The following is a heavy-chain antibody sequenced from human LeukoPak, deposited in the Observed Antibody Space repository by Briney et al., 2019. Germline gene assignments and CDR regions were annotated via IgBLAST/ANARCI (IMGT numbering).Heavy chain of an antibody. V-gene: IGHV3-23*01. J-gene: IGHJ4*02. Sequence: GGSLRLSCAASGFTFSSYAMSWVRQAPGEGLEWVSAIGDSGGSTYYADSVRGRFTISRDNSKNTLYLQMNSLRAEDTAIYYCAGSGLKVPRSYFDFWGQGTLVTVSS. CDR2: IGDSGGST. D-gene: IGHD3-10*01. CDR1: GFTFSSYA. CDR3: AGSGLKVPRSYFDF.